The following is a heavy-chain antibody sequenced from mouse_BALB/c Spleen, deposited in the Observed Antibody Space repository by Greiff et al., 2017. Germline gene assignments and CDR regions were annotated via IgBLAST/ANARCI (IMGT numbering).Heavy chain of an antibody. D-gene: IGHD2-1*01. V-gene: IGHV3-6*02. J-gene: IGHJ3*01. CDR2: ISYDGSN. CDR1: GYSITSGYY. CDR3: ARAPIYGNYGAWFAY. Sequence: EVKLEESGPGLVKPSQSLSLTCSVTGYSITSGYYWNWIRQFPGNKLEWMGYISYDGSNNYNPSLKNRISITRDTSKNQFFLKLNSVTTEDTATYYCARAPIYGNYGAWFAYGGQGTLVTVSA.